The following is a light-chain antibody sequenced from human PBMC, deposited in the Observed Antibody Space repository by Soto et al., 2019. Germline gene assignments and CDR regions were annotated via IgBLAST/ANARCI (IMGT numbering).Light chain of an antibody. Sequence: DIQMTQSPSTLSTYVGDRVTITCRASQSIDNYLAWYQQKPGKAPKLLIYKASSLEGEVPSRFSGTGSETEFTLTINSLQPDDSATYYCQQYNSYSTFGQGTKVDI. V-gene: IGKV1-5*03. CDR2: KAS. CDR1: QSIDNY. CDR3: QQYNSYST. J-gene: IGKJ1*01.